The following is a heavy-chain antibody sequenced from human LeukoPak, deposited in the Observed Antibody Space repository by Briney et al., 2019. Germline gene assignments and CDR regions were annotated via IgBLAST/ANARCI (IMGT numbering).Heavy chain of an antibody. V-gene: IGHV3-7*01. J-gene: IGHJ4*02. CDR2: IKQDGSEK. Sequence: GGSLRLSCTASGFTFISHSMSWVRQAPGKGLEWVANIKQDGSEKYYVDSVKGRFTISRDNAKNSLYLQMNSLRAEDTAVYYCVRGSGWYFYWGQGTLVTVSS. CDR3: VRGSGWYFY. D-gene: IGHD6-19*01. CDR1: GFTFISHS.